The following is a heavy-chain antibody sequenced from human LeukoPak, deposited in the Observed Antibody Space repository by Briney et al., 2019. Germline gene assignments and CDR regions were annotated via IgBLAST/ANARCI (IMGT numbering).Heavy chain of an antibody. CDR3: ARHPFATPFDH. CDR2: VFYTGDT. Sequence: SETLSLTCAVSGVPISSFYWSWIRQPPGKGLEWIGYVFYTGDTNYNPSLKSRVTMSLDTSKNQLSLRLSSVTAADTAVYHCARHPFATPFDHWGRGTLVTVSS. V-gene: IGHV4-59*08. CDR1: GVPISSFY. J-gene: IGHJ4*02. D-gene: IGHD2-15*01.